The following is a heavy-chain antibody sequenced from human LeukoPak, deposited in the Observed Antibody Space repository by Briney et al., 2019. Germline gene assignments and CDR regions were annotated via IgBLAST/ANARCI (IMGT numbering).Heavy chain of an antibody. CDR2: IYYSGST. CDR1: GGSISSNY. Sequence: SETLSLTCTVSGGSISSNYWSWIRQPPGKGLEWIGYIYYSGSTNYNPSLKSRVTISVDTSKNQLSLKLSSVTAADTAVYYCARGKYYDSSGYYFDYWGQGTLVTVSS. J-gene: IGHJ4*02. D-gene: IGHD3-22*01. CDR3: ARGKYYDSSGYYFDY. V-gene: IGHV4-59*01.